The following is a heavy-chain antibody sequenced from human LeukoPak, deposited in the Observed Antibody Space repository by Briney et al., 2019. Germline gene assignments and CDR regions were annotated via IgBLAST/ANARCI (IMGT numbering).Heavy chain of an antibody. CDR3: ARFSKMTWGDWGDAFDV. Sequence: SETLSLTCSVYGGSFSDYFWSWIRQPPGKGLEWIGEIDDGGNTNYNPSLMSRVIVAMEKSKKQFSLVMRSVTAADTAIYYCARFSKMTWGDWGDAFDVWGQGTTVIVSS. V-gene: IGHV4-34*01. CDR2: IDDGGNT. CDR1: GGSFSDYF. D-gene: IGHD2-21*02. J-gene: IGHJ3*01.